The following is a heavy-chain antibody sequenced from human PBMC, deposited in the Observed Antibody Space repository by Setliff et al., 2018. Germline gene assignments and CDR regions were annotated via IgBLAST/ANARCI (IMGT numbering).Heavy chain of an antibody. D-gene: IGHD2-15*01. CDR3: ARTCSGSGCYAGLES. V-gene: IGHV3-48*03. CDR2: INSGGNTI. CDR1: GFTFRSYE. Sequence: PGGSLRLSCAASGFTFRSYEMNWVRQTPGKGLEWVSSINSGGNTIYFADSVKGRFTVSRDNAKNSLYLQMNSLRPEDTAVYYCARTCSGSGCYAGLESWGQGTPVTVSS. J-gene: IGHJ4*02.